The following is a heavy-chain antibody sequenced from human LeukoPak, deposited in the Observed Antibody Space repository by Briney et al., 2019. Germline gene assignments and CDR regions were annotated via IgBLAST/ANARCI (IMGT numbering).Heavy chain of an antibody. CDR2: ISSSGSTI. Sequence: GGSLRLSCAASGFTFSDYYMSWIRQAPGKGLEWVSYISSSGSTIYYADSVRGRFTISRDNAKNSLYLQMNSLRAEDTAVYYCATGDPRRELWLYYWGQGTLVTVSS. V-gene: IGHV3-11*01. J-gene: IGHJ4*02. D-gene: IGHD5-18*01. CDR1: GFTFSDYY. CDR3: ATGDPRRELWLYY.